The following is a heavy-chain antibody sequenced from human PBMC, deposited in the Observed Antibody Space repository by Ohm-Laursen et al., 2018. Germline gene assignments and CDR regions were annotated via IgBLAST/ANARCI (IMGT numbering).Heavy chain of an antibody. D-gene: IGHD6-19*01. CDR1: GFTFSSYG. Sequence: SLRLSCAASGFTFSSYGMHWVRQAPGKGLEWVAVISYDGSNKYYADSVKGRFTISRDNSKNTLCLQMNSLRAEDTAVYYCARDLIAVAGIDYWGQGTLVTVSS. CDR2: ISYDGSNK. J-gene: IGHJ4*02. CDR3: ARDLIAVAGIDY. V-gene: IGHV3-30*03.